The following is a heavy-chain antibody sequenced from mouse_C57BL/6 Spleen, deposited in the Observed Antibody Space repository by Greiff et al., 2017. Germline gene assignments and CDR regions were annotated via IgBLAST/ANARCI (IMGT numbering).Heavy chain of an antibody. Sequence: VQLQQSGAELVRPGASVKLSCKASGYTFTDYYINWVKQRPGQGLEWIARIYPGSGNTYYNEKFKGKATLTAEKSSSTAYMQLSSLTSEDSAVYFCAREEAYYSNSYYAMDYWGQGTSVTVSS. J-gene: IGHJ4*01. CDR3: AREEAYYSNSYYAMDY. D-gene: IGHD2-5*01. CDR2: IYPGSGNT. V-gene: IGHV1-76*01. CDR1: GYTFTDYY.